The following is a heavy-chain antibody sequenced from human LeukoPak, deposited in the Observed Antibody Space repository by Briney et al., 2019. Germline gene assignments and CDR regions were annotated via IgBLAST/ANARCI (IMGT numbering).Heavy chain of an antibody. CDR2: IRSKAYGGTT. Sequence: GGSLRLSCTASGFTFGDYAMSWFRQAPGKGLEWVGFIRSKAYGGTTEYAASVKGRFTISRDDSKSIAYLQMNSLKTEDTAVYYCTRGDYYDSSGYYYQGPPDYWGQGTLVTVSS. D-gene: IGHD3-22*01. CDR3: TRGDYYDSSGYYYQGPPDY. CDR1: GFTFGDYA. J-gene: IGHJ4*02. V-gene: IGHV3-49*03.